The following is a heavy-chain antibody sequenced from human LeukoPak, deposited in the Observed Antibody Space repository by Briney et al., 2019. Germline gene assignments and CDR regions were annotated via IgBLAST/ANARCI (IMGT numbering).Heavy chain of an antibody. CDR2: IYHSGST. CDR1: GGSISSGGYS. J-gene: IGHJ4*02. D-gene: IGHD5-24*01. CDR3: ARDEIRRDGYNLPTN. V-gene: IGHV4-30-2*01. Sequence: SEILPLTCAVSGGSISSGGYSWSWIRQPPGKGLEWIGYIYHSGSTYYNPSLKSRVTISVDRSKNQFSLRLSSVTAADTAVYYCARDEIRRDGYNLPTNWGQGTLVTVSS.